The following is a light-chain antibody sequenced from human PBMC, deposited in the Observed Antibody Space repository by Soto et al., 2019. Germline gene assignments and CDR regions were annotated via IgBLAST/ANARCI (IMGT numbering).Light chain of an antibody. CDR2: KAS. V-gene: IGKV1-5*03. J-gene: IGKJ2*01. Sequence: DIKMTQSPSTLSASVGDRVTLTCRASQSISSCLAWYQQKPGKAPKLLIYKASSMESGVPSRFSGSGSGTEFTLTISSLQPDDFAVYYCQQYNKWALTFGQGTKLEIK. CDR1: QSISSC. CDR3: QQYNKWALT.